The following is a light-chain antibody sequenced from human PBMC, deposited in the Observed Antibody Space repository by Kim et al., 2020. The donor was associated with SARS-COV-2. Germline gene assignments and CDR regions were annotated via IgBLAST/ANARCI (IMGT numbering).Light chain of an antibody. Sequence: SASVGDGVTITCRASQDIANYLAWYQQKPGKVPKLLVYAASALKSGVPSRFSGSRSGTDFTLTISNLQPEDVATYYCQKYDSAPWTFGQGTKVEI. CDR1: QDIANY. V-gene: IGKV1-27*01. J-gene: IGKJ1*01. CDR2: AAS. CDR3: QKYDSAPWT.